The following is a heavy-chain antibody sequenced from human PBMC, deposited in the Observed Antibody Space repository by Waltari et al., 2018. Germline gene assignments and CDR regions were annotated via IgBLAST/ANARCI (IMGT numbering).Heavy chain of an antibody. D-gene: IGHD6-6*01. J-gene: IGHJ4*02. CDR3: TTAIAARTFDY. CDR2: IKSKTEGETT. CDR1: GFTFSNAW. V-gene: IGHV3-15*01. Sequence: EVQLVESGGGLVKPGGSLRLSCAASGFTFSNAWMSWVRQAPGKGLEWVGRIKSKTEGETTDYAAPGKSRFTSSRDDSKNTLYLQMNSLKTGDTAVYYCTTAIAARTFDYWGQGTLVTVSS.